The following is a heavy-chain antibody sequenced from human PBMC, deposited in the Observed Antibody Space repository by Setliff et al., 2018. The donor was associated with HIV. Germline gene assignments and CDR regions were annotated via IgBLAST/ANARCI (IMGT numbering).Heavy chain of an antibody. CDR2: IYSGGST. D-gene: IGHD3-10*01. CDR3: ARVRSYGSAYDAFDV. J-gene: IGHJ3*01. CDR1: GGSIGGYY. Sequence: SETLSLTCTVSGGSIGGYYWSWIRQPPGTGLEWLGCIYSGGSTNYNPSLESRVTITLDTSKNQFSLRLTSVTAADTAVYYCARVRSYGSAYDAFDVWGPGTMVTVSS. V-gene: IGHV4-4*08.